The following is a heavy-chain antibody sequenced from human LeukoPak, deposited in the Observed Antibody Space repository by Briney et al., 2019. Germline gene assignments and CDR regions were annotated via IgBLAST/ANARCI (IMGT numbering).Heavy chain of an antibody. Sequence: ASVKVSCKASGYTFTVYYMHWVRQAPGQGVEWMGWINPNSGGTNYAQKFQGRVTMTRDTSISTAYMELSRLRSDDTAVYYCARDSIAAGGALDYWGQGTLVTVSS. J-gene: IGHJ4*02. D-gene: IGHD6-13*01. CDR1: GYTFTVYY. CDR3: ARDSIAAGGALDY. V-gene: IGHV1-2*02. CDR2: INPNSGGT.